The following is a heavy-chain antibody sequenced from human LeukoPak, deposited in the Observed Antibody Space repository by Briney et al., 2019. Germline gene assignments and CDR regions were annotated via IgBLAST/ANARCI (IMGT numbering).Heavy chain of an antibody. D-gene: IGHD1-26*01. CDR2: ISSSSSYI. CDR1: GFTFSSYS. Sequence: PGGSLRLSCAASGFTFSSYSMNWVRQAPGKGLEWVSSISSSSSYIYYADSVKGRFTISRDNAKNSLYLQMNSLRAEDTAVYYYARDWGELLLGRLDYWGQGTLVTVSS. V-gene: IGHV3-21*01. CDR3: ARDWGELLLGRLDY. J-gene: IGHJ4*02.